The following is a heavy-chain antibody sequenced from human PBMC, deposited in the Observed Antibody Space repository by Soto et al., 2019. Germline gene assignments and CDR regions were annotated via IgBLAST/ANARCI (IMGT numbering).Heavy chain of an antibody. D-gene: IGHD5-18*01. J-gene: IGHJ4*02. V-gene: IGHV3-23*01. Sequence: GWSLRLSCVVSGFTFSSYAMNWVRQAPGKGLEWVSFISGSGGTTYSADSVKGRFTISRDNSKNTLYLQMNSLRAEDTAIYYCAKERYSDGPNYFDYWGPGTLVTVSS. CDR1: GFTFSSYA. CDR3: AKERYSDGPNYFDY. CDR2: ISGSGGTT.